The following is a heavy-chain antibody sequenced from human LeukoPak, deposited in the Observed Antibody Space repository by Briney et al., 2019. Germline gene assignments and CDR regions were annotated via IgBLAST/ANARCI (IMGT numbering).Heavy chain of an antibody. CDR3: VRDPYSRGFGAFDI. J-gene: IGHJ3*02. CDR1: GFTFSSYW. Sequence: GGSLRLSCAASGFTFSSYWMSWVSQAPGKGLECVANIKEDGSEIYYVDSMKGRFTISRDNAKNSLYLQMNSLRAEDTAVYYCVRDPYSRGFGAFDIWGQGTMVTVSS. D-gene: IGHD6-19*01. V-gene: IGHV3-7*04. CDR2: IKEDGSEI.